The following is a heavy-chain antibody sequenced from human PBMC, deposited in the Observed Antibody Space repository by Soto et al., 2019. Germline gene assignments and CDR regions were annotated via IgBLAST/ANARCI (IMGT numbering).Heavy chain of an antibody. J-gene: IGHJ4*02. D-gene: IGHD2-15*01. CDR2: INPSGGST. Sequence: ASVKVSCKASGYTFTSYYMHWVRQAPGRGLEWMGIINPSGGSTSYAQKFQGRVTMTRDTSTSTVYMELSSLRSEDTAVYYCARDPNCSGGSCSGEYFDYWGQGTLVTVSS. CDR1: GYTFTSYY. CDR3: ARDPNCSGGSCSGEYFDY. V-gene: IGHV1-46*01.